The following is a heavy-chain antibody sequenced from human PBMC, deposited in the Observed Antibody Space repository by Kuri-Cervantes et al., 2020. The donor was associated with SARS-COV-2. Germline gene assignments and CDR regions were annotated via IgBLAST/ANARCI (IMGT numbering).Heavy chain of an antibody. D-gene: IGHD1-26*01. Sequence: GESLKISCAASGFTFSGSWMSWVRQAPGEGLEWVANINQDGSARYCGESVQGRFTISRDNAKNSLYLQMNSLRGEDTALYYCVRALGAAEADFWGRGNQV. CDR3: VRALGAAEADF. CDR1: GFTFSGSW. J-gene: IGHJ5*01. CDR2: INQDGSAR. V-gene: IGHV3-7*01.